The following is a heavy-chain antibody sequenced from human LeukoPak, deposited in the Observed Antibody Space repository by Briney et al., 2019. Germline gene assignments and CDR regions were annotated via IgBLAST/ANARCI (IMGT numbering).Heavy chain of an antibody. J-gene: IGHJ4*02. CDR2: IKQDGSET. CDR1: GFTFTNYN. CDR3: ARQRGSGCLDY. V-gene: IGHV3-7*01. D-gene: IGHD6-19*01. Sequence: GGSLRLSCAASGFTFTNYNMSWVRQAPGKGLEWVANIKQDGSETYYVDSVKGRFTISRDNAKNSLSLQMNSLRAEDTAVYYCARQRGSGCLDYWGQGTLVTVSS.